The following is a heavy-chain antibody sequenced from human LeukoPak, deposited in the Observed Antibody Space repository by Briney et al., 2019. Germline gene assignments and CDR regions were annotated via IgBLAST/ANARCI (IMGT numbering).Heavy chain of an antibody. CDR1: GFTFSSCA. CDR3: AKDRLRFLEWSSVYYYGMDV. V-gene: IGHV3-23*01. CDR2: IRGSGDTT. Sequence: GGSLRLSCATSGFTFSSCAMSWVRQAPGKGLEWVSTIRGSGDTTYYTDSVKGRFTISRDNSKNTLYLQMNSLRAEDTAVYYCAKDRLRFLEWSSVYYYGMDVWGQGTTVTVSS. J-gene: IGHJ6*02. D-gene: IGHD3-3*01.